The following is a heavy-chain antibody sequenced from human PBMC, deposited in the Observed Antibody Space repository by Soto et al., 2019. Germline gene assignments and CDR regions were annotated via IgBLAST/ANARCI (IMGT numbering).Heavy chain of an antibody. CDR1: GFTFSSYG. Sequence: HPGGSLRLSCAASGFTFSSYGMHWVRQAPGKGLEWVAAIWYDGSNKYYADSVKGRFTISRDNSKNTLYLQMNSLRAEDTAVYYCARDVWDSSGWYGFNYYYYGMDVWGQGTTVTVSS. D-gene: IGHD6-19*01. CDR2: IWYDGSNK. CDR3: ARDVWDSSGWYGFNYYYYGMDV. J-gene: IGHJ6*02. V-gene: IGHV3-33*01.